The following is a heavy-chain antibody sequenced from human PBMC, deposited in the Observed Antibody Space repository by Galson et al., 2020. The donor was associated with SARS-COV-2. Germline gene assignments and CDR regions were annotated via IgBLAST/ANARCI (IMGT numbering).Heavy chain of an antibody. V-gene: IGHV1-69*10. CDR1: GGTFSSYA. CDR3: ATGGSSLYYYYGMDV. D-gene: IGHD2-15*01. CDR2: IIPILGIA. J-gene: IGHJ6*02. Sequence: SVKVSCKASGGTFSSYAISWVRQAPGQGLEWMGWIIPILGIANYAQKFQGRVTITADKSTSTAYMELSSLRSEDTAVYYCATGGSSLYYYYGMDVWGQGTTVTVSS.